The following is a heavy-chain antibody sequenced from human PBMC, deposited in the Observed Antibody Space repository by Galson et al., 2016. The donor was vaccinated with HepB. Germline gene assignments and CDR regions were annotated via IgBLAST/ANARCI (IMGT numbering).Heavy chain of an antibody. D-gene: IGHD3/OR15-3a*01. CDR2: ISGISAI. V-gene: IGHV3-48*02. CDR1: GFTLTAYN. Sequence: SLRLSCAASGFTLTAYNMNWVRQAPGKGLEWVSHISGISAIYYADSVKGRFTISRDNGKNSLYLQMNSLRDEDTAVYYCAREDWERGYFDYWGQGTLVTVSS. J-gene: IGHJ4*02. CDR3: AREDWERGYFDY.